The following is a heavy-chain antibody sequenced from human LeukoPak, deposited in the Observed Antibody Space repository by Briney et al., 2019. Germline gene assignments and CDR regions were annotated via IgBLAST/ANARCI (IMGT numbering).Heavy chain of an antibody. CDR1: GGSISSSGYY. D-gene: IGHD2-2*01. CDR3: ARQSDDIVVVPAAYFDY. V-gene: IGHV4-39*01. J-gene: IGHJ4*02. CDR2: FYYSGST. Sequence: SETLSLTCTVSGGSISSSGYYWGWIRQPPGKGLEWIGSFYYSGSTYYNPSLKSRVTISVDTSKNQFSLKLSSVTAADTAVYYCARQSDDIVVVPAAYFDYWGQGALVTVSS.